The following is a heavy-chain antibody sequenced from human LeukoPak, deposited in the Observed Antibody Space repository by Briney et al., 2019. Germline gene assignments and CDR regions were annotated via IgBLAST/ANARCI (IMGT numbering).Heavy chain of an antibody. Sequence: SSETLSLTCTVSGGSISSSSYYWGWIRQPPGKGLEWIGSIYYSGSTYYNPSLKSRVTISVDTSKNQFSLKLSSVTAADTAVYYCARQGVDCSSTSCYRDYRGQGTLVTVSS. CDR2: IYYSGST. V-gene: IGHV4-39*01. J-gene: IGHJ4*02. CDR3: ARQGVDCSSTSCYRDY. CDR1: GGSISSSSYY. D-gene: IGHD2-2*01.